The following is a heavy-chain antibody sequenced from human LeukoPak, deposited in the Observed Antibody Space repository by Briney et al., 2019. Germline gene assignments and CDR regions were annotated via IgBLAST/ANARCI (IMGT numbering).Heavy chain of an antibody. CDR3: ARDLGEGSYYYDGMDV. V-gene: IGHV3-23*01. J-gene: IGHJ6*02. Sequence: GGSLRLSCAASGFPFSSYAMSWVRQAPGKGLEWVSAISGSGGSTYYADSVKGRFTISRDNSRNTLYLQMNSLRAEDTAVYYWARDLGEGSYYYDGMDVWGQGTTVTVSS. CDR1: GFPFSSYA. CDR2: ISGSGGST. D-gene: IGHD1-26*01.